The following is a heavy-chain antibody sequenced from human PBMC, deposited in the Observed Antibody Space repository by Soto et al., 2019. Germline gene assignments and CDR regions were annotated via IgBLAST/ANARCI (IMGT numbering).Heavy chain of an antibody. CDR1: GGSISSYY. CDR3: ARHRFSGYDLTLDY. J-gene: IGHJ4*02. Sequence: SETLSLTCTVSGGSISSYYWSWIRQPPGKGLEWIGYISYSGSTNYNPSLKSRVTISVDTSKNQFSLKLSSVTAADTAVYYCARHRFSGYDLTLDYWGQGTLVTVSS. D-gene: IGHD5-12*01. CDR2: ISYSGST. V-gene: IGHV4-59*08.